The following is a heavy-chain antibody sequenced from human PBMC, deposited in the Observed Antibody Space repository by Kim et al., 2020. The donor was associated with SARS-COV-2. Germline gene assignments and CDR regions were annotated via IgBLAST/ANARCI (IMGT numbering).Heavy chain of an antibody. V-gene: IGHV4-59*13. CDR2: IYYSGST. CDR1: GGSISSYY. D-gene: IGHD1-26*01. Sequence: SETLSLTCTVSGGSISSYYWSWIRQPPGKGLEWIGYIYYSGSTNYNPSLKSRVTISVDTSKNQFSLKLSSVTAADTAVYYCASTVGATQRYYFDYWGQGTLVTVSS. CDR3: ASTVGATQRYYFDY. J-gene: IGHJ4*02.